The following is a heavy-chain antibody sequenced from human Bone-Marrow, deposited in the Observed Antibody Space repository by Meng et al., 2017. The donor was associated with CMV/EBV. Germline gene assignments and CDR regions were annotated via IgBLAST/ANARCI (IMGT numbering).Heavy chain of an antibody. CDR2: VSYTGGYR. V-gene: IGHV3-30*04. Sequence: GESLKISCAASGFTFRSYAMHWVRQAPGKGLEWVAVVSYTGGYRYSADSVKGRFTISRDNSKSTLFLQMNSLRAEDTAVYYCARGYYYDRSGYYYPVDYWGQGTLVTVSS. J-gene: IGHJ4*02. CDR1: GFTFRSYA. CDR3: ARGYYYDRSGYYYPVDY. D-gene: IGHD3-22*01.